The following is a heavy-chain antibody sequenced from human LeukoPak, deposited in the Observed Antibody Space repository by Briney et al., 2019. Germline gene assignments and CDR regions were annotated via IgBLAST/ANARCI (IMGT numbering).Heavy chain of an antibody. J-gene: IGHJ6*02. CDR2: IYYSGST. CDR1: GGSISSYY. CDR3: ARDHVATTPTYYYYYGMDV. V-gene: IGHV4-59*01. D-gene: IGHD5-12*01. Sequence: SETLSLTCTVSGGSISSYYWSWIRQPPGKGLEWIGYIYYSGSTNYDPSLKSRVTISVDTSKNQFSLKLSSVTAADTAVYYCARDHVATTPTYYYYYGMDVWGQGTTVTVSS.